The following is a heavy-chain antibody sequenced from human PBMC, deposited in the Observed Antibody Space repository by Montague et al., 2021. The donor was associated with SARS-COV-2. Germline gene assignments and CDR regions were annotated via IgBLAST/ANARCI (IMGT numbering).Heavy chain of an antibody. V-gene: IGHV6-1*01. J-gene: IGHJ4*02. D-gene: IGHD6-13*01. CDR2: YN. Sequence: YNDYAVXVKSRITINPDTSKNQFSLQLKSVTPKDTAIYFCGRVFARAGAFDFWGQGALVTVSS. CDR3: GRVFARAGAFDF.